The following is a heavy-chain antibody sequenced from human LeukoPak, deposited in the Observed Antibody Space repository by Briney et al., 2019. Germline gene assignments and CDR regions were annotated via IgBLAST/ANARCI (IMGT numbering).Heavy chain of an antibody. CDR3: ARVMSCVGYSYGLYFDY. J-gene: IGHJ4*02. CDR2: IYYSGST. D-gene: IGHD5-18*01. V-gene: IGHV4-31*03. Sequence: PSETLSLTCTVSGGSISSGGYYWSWIRQHPGKGLEWIGYIYYSGSTYYNPSLKSRVTISVDTSQNQFSLKLSSVTAADTAVYYCARVMSCVGYSYGLYFDYWGQGTLVTVSS. CDR1: GGSISSGGYY.